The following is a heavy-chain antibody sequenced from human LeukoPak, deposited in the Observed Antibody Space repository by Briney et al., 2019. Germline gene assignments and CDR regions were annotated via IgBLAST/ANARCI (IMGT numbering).Heavy chain of an antibody. J-gene: IGHJ6*03. CDR1: GGSISSYF. D-gene: IGHD2-15*01. V-gene: IGHV4-4*07. Sequence: SETLSLTCFISGGSISSYFWSWVRQPAGKGLEWIGRTYTSGTTNYNTSLMSRVTLSLDTCKNQFSLKLTSVTAADTAVYYCARESGEIGRSMDVWGKGTPVTVSS. CDR3: ARESGEIGRSMDV. CDR2: TYTSGTT.